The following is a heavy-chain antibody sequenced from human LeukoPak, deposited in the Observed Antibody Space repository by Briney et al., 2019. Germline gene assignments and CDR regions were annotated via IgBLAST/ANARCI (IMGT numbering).Heavy chain of an antibody. CDR3: ARGGYYISGSYDY. CDR2: MNSDGSST. D-gene: IGHD3-10*01. CDR1: GFTFSSYW. V-gene: IGHV3-74*01. Sequence: PGWALRLSCAASGFTFSSYWMHWVRQAPGKGLVWVSLMNSDGSSTYYADSVKGRFTISRDNAKNTLYLQMNSLRAEDTAMYYCARGGYYISGSYDYWGQGTLVTVSS. J-gene: IGHJ4*02.